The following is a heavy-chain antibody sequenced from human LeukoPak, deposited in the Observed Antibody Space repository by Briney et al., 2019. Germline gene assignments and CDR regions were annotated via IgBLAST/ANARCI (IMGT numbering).Heavy chain of an antibody. CDR3: ARHNIAENFFDP. CDR1: GYSIDDGYY. CDR2: IYHTVST. D-gene: IGHD1-1*01. Sequence: SETLSLTCTVSGYSIDDGYYWGWIRQPPGKGLEWIGSIYHTVSTYYNPSLKSRVTLSLDTSKNHFTLRLNSLTAADTALYYCARHNIAENFFDPWGQGTLVTVSS. V-gene: IGHV4-38-2*02. J-gene: IGHJ5*02.